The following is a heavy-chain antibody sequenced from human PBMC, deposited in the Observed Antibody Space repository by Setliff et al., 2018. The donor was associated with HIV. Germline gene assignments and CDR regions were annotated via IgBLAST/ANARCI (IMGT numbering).Heavy chain of an antibody. CDR3: ARSHDYGDDRRLDY. Sequence: GGSLRLSCGASGFTFSNYNMNWVRQAPGKGLEWVSYITSSGRSISYADSVKGRFTISRVNAKNSLYLQMNSLRAEDTAVYYCARSHDYGDDRRLDYWGQGTLVTVSS. CDR2: ITSSGRSI. CDR1: GFTFSNYN. V-gene: IGHV3-48*04. J-gene: IGHJ4*02. D-gene: IGHD4-17*01.